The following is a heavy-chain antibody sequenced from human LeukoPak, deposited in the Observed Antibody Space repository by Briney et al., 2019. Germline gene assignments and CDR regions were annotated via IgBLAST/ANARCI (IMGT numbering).Heavy chain of an antibody. CDR3: ARRPMTTQSYYYYGMDV. V-gene: IGHV1-2*06. J-gene: IGHJ6*02. Sequence: ASVKVSCKASGYTFTGYYMNWVRQAPGQGLEWMGRINPNSGGTNYAQKFQGRVTMTRDTSISTAYMELSRLRSDDTAVYYCARRPMTTQSYYYYGMDVWGQGTTVTVSS. D-gene: IGHD4-11*01. CDR2: INPNSGGT. CDR1: GYTFTGYY.